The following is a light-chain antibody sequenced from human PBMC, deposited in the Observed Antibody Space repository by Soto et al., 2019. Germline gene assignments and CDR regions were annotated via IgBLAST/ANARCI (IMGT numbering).Light chain of an antibody. CDR1: RSVSSF. Sequence: EIVLPQSPATLSLSPGERATLSCRASRSVSSFLAWYQQQPGQTPSLLLHDASHRATGIPVRFSGSGSGTDFTLTISSLEPEDFAVYYCQQRTNWPSSTFGQGTRLEIK. CDR2: DAS. J-gene: IGKJ5*01. CDR3: QQRTNWPSST. V-gene: IGKV3-11*01.